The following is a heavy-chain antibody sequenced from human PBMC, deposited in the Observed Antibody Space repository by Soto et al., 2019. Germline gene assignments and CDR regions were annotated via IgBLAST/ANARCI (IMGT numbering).Heavy chain of an antibody. CDR1: GYSFTSYW. CDR3: ARQQQLTPPYYSGVDV. V-gene: IGHV5-51*01. D-gene: IGHD6-13*01. Sequence: GESLKISCKGSGYSFTSYWIGWVRQMPGRGLEWMGIIYPGDSDTRYSPSFQGQVTISADKSISTAYLQWSSLKASDTAMYYCARQQQLTPPYYSGVDVWGQGTTVTVSS. CDR2: IYPGDSDT. J-gene: IGHJ6*02.